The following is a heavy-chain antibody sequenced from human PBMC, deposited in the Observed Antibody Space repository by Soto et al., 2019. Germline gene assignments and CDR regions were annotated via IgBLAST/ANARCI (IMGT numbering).Heavy chain of an antibody. J-gene: IGHJ6*02. V-gene: IGHV4-31*03. CDR3: ARGPHDLCGMDV. CDR2: IYYSGST. CDR1: GGSIISGDYY. Sequence: PSETLSLTCTVSGGSIISGDYYWSCIRPHPGKGLGWIGYIYYSGSTYYNPSLKSRVTISVNTYKNQFSLKLSSVTAADSAVYYCARGPHDLCGMDVWGQGTTVTVSS. D-gene: IGHD1-1*01.